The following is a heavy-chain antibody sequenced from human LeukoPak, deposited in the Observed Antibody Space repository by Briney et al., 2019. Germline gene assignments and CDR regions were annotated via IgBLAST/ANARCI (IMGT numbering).Heavy chain of an antibody. Sequence: MSSETLSLTCTVSGASVTDYYWSWIRQSPGKGLEWISYIHHSGNSDYNPSLRSRVTTSLDTSKNQFSLNLISVTAADTAVYYCARHLAGYGLRPWGQGTLVTVSS. CDR3: ARHLAGYGLRP. V-gene: IGHV4-59*02. CDR2: IHHSGNS. J-gene: IGHJ5*02. D-gene: IGHD5-18*01. CDR1: GASVTDYY.